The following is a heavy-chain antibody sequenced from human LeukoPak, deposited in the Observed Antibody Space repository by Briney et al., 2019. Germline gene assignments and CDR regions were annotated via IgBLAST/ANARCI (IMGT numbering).Heavy chain of an antibody. CDR3: AKDSYSGYDDGYFDY. Sequence: GGSLRLSCAASGFTFSDYYMSWIRQAPGKGLEWVSRISWNSGVRGYADSVKGRFTISRDNAKNSLYLQMNSLRAEDTAFYYCAKDSYSGYDDGYFDYWGQGTLVTVSS. CDR2: ISWNSGVR. V-gene: IGHV3-9*01. J-gene: IGHJ4*02. D-gene: IGHD5-12*01. CDR1: GFTFSDYY.